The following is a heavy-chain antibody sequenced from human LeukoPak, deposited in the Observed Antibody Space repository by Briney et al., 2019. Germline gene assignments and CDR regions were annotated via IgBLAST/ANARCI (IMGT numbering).Heavy chain of an antibody. CDR2: ISWDGGST. CDR3: AKAQADCTNGVCYTSYYYYYMDV. J-gene: IGHJ6*03. CDR1: GFTFDDYA. D-gene: IGHD2-8*01. V-gene: IGHV3-43D*03. Sequence: PGGSLRLSCAASGFTFDDYAMHWVRQAPGKGLEWVSPISWDGGSTYYADSVKGRFTISRDNSKNSLYLQMNSLRAEDTALYYCAKAQADCTNGVCYTSYYYYYMDVWGKGTTVTVSS.